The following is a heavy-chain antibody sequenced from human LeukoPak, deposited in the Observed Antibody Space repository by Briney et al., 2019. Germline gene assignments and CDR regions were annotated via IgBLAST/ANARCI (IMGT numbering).Heavy chain of an antibody. CDR1: GGSISSYY. D-gene: IGHD3-22*01. CDR2: IFYSGST. Sequence: TSETLSLTCTVSGGSISSYYWSWIRQPPGKALEWIGNIFYSGSTYYSPSLKSRVTISLDTSRNQFSLKLNSVTAADTAVYYCAKSNGYGLIDIWGQGKMVTVSS. J-gene: IGHJ3*02. V-gene: IGHV4-59*12. CDR3: AKSNGYGLIDI.